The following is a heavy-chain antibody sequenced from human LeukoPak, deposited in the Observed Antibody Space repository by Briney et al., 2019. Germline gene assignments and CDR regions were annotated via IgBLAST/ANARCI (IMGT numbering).Heavy chain of an antibody. D-gene: IGHD3-3*01. Sequence: ASVKVSCKASGYTFTSYYMHWVRQAPGQGLEWMGIINPSGGSTSYAQKLQGRVTMTTDTSTSTAYMELRSLRSDDTAVYYCARAPRGYDFWSGLHDYYYYGMDVWGQGTTVTVSS. J-gene: IGHJ6*02. V-gene: IGHV1-46*01. CDR1: GYTFTSYY. CDR2: INPSGGST. CDR3: ARAPRGYDFWSGLHDYYYYGMDV.